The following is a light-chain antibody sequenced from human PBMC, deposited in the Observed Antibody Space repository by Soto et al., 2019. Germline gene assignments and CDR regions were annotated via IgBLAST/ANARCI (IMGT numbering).Light chain of an antibody. CDR2: EDN. Sequence: SYELTQPPSVSVSPGQAASITCSGDKLGDEYACWYQQKPGQSPVVVIYEDNKRPSGIPERFSGSSSGNTATLTISGTQAMDEADYYCQAWDSSTSYVVFGGGTKLTVL. J-gene: IGLJ2*01. CDR3: QAWDSSTSYVV. CDR1: KLGDEY. V-gene: IGLV3-1*01.